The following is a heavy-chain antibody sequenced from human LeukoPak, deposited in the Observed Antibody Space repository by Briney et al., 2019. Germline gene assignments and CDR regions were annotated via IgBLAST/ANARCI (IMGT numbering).Heavy chain of an antibody. J-gene: IGHJ4*02. D-gene: IGHD3-22*01. Sequence: SETLSLTCTVSGGSISSYYWSWIRQPPGKGLEWIGSIYYSGSTYYNPSLKSRVTISVDTSKNQFSLKLSSVTAADTAVYYCARRYYDSSGYYNYWGQGTLVTVSS. CDR1: GGSISSYY. V-gene: IGHV4-39*01. CDR2: IYYSGST. CDR3: ARRYYDSSGYYNY.